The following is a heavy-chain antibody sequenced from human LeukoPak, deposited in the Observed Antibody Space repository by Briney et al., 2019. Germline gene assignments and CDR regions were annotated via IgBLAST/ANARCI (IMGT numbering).Heavy chain of an antibody. CDR1: GGSISSGSYY. Sequence: SETLSLTCTVSGGSISSGSYYWSWIRQPAGKGLEWIGRIYTSGSTNYNPSLKSRVTISVDTSKNQFSLKLSSVTAADTAVYYCARMVRGVFFANYYYYMDVWGKGTTVTVSS. CDR3: ARMVRGVFFANYYYYMDV. D-gene: IGHD3-10*01. J-gene: IGHJ6*03. V-gene: IGHV4-61*02. CDR2: IYTSGST.